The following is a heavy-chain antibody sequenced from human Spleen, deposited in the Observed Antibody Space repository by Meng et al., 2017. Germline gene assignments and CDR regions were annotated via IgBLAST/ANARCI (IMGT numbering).Heavy chain of an antibody. Sequence: ASVKVSCKASGYIFSNHGISWVRQAPGQGLEGMGWISAYNGNTNSAQKFQGRVTLTTDTSTNTAYMELTSLRFDDTAVYYCARDTGAGIVYYCDHWGQGSLVTVSS. V-gene: IGHV1-18*01. CDR1: GYIFSNHG. CDR2: ISAYNGNT. J-gene: IGHJ4*02. CDR3: ARDTGAGIVYYCDH. D-gene: IGHD6-19*01.